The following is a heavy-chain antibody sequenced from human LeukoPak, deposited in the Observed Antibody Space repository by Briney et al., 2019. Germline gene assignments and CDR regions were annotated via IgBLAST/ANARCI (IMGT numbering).Heavy chain of an antibody. Sequence: ASVKVSCKASGYTFTSYDINWVRQATGQGLEWMGWMKPNSGNTGYTHKFQGRVTMTRNTSISTAYMELSSLRSEDTAVYYRARGLPGYCSSTSCYGPPYYYGMDVWGQGTTVTVSS. CDR2: MKPNSGNT. V-gene: IGHV1-8*01. J-gene: IGHJ6*02. CDR3: ARGLPGYCSSTSCYGPPYYYGMDV. CDR1: GYTFTSYD. D-gene: IGHD2-2*03.